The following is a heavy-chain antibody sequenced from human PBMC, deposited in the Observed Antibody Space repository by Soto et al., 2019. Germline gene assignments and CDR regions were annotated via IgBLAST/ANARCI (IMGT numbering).Heavy chain of an antibody. J-gene: IGHJ4*02. Sequence: PSETLSLTCTVSGGSISSSSYYWGWIRQPPGKGLEWIGSIYYSGSTYYNPSLKSRVTISVDTSKNQFSLKLSSVTAADTAVYYCARHHYRTTGPPDYWGQGTLVTVSS. V-gene: IGHV4-39*01. CDR2: IYYSGST. CDR1: GGSISSSSYY. D-gene: IGHD1-1*01. CDR3: ARHHYRTTGPPDY.